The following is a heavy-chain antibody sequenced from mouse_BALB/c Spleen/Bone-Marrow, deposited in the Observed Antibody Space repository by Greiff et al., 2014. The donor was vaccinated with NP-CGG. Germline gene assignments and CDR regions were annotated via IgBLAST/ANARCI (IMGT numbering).Heavy chain of an antibody. J-gene: IGHJ4*01. V-gene: IGHV1-4*01. CDR1: GYTFTTYT. CDR3: AGVYGNYDAMDY. CDR2: INPSSGYT. D-gene: IGHD2-1*01. Sequence: QVQLQQPGAELARPGASVKMSCRASGYTFTTYTMHWVKQRPGQGLEWIGYINPSSGYTYYNQKFKDKATLTADRSSSAAYLQLSSLTSEDSAVYYCAGVYGNYDAMDYWGQGTSVTVSS.